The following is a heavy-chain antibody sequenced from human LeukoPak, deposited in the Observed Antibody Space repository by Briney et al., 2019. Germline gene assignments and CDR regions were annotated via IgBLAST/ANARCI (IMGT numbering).Heavy chain of an antibody. D-gene: IGHD6-13*01. J-gene: IGHJ5*02. CDR3: ARGDPQSIAAAGTWFDP. Sequence: ASVKVSCKVSGYTLTELSMHWVRQAPGKGLEWMGGFDPEDGETIYAQKFQGRVTMTEDTSTDTAYMELSSLRSDDTAVYYCARGDPQSIAAAGTWFDPWGQGTLVTVSS. CDR1: GYTLTELS. V-gene: IGHV1-24*01. CDR2: FDPEDGET.